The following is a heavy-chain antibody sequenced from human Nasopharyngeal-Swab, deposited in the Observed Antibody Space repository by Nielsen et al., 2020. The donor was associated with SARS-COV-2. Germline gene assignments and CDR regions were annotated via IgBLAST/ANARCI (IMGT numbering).Heavy chain of an antibody. CDR1: GYTFTSYD. CDR3: ARGLPGESIIWDNYCYMDV. J-gene: IGHJ6*03. Sequence: ASVKVSCKASGYTFTSYDINWVRQATGQGLEWMGWMNPNSGNTGYAQKFQGRVTMTRNTSISTAYMELSSLRSEDTAVYYCARGLPGESIIWDNYCYMDVWGEGTTVTVSS. CDR2: MNPNSGNT. D-gene: IGHD3-10*01. V-gene: IGHV1-8*01.